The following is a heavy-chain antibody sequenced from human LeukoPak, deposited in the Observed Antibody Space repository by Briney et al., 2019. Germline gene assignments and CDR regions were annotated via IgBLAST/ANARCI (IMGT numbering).Heavy chain of an antibody. D-gene: IGHD2/OR15-2a*01. Sequence: ASVKVSCKASGYTFTGYYIHWVRQAPGQGLEWMGWINPNTGDTYYAQKFQGRVHMTRDTSIPTAYMGLSRLRSDDTAAYYCARRNFYDTTTFYHPIDFWGQGTLVTVSS. CDR3: ARRNFYDTTTFYHPIDF. CDR1: GYTFTGYY. V-gene: IGHV1-2*02. CDR2: INPNTGDT. J-gene: IGHJ4*02.